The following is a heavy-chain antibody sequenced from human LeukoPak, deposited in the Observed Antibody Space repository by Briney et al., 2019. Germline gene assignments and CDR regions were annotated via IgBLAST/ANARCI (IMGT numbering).Heavy chain of an antibody. CDR3: AKTYYYGSGTFSFDH. CDR2: ISGRGDRT. Sequence: GGSLRLSCAASGFTFINYAMTRVRQAPGKGLEWVSGISGRGDRTHYADSVKGRFTISRDNSKNMVYMQMDSLRAEDTALYYGAKTYYYGSGTFSFDHWGQGTLVTVSS. J-gene: IGHJ4*02. D-gene: IGHD3-10*01. V-gene: IGHV3-23*01. CDR1: GFTFINYA.